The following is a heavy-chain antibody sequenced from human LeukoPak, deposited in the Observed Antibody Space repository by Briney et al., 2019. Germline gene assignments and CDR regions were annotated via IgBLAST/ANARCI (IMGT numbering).Heavy chain of an antibody. Sequence: SETLSLTCSVSGGSISSRSYHWGWIRQSPGKGLEWIGSIYYSGSAYYNPSLKSRLTISVDTSKNQLSLKLNSVTAADTAVYYCARCISMVRGVIRPPDYWGQGTLVTVSS. D-gene: IGHD3-10*01. J-gene: IGHJ4*02. CDR2: IYYSGSA. V-gene: IGHV4-39*01. CDR3: ARCISMVRGVIRPPDY. CDR1: GGSISSRSYH.